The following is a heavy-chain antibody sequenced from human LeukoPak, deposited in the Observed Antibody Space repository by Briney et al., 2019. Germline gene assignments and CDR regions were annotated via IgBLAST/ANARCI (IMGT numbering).Heavy chain of an antibody. CDR2: IIPIFGTA. CDR3: AREDGGSYLDWYFDY. Sequence: ASVKVSCKASGGTFSSYAISWVRQAPGQGLEWMGGIIPIFGTANYAQKFQGRVTITADESTSTAYMELSSLRSEDTAVYYCAREDGGSYLDWYFDYWGQGTLVTVSS. CDR1: GGTFSSYA. V-gene: IGHV1-69*13. J-gene: IGHJ4*02. D-gene: IGHD1-26*01.